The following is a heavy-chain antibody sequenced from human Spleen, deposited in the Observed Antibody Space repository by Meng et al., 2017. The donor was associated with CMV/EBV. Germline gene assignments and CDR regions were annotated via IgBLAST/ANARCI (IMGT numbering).Heavy chain of an antibody. CDR1: GFTFSSYA. CDR3: AKDIYGYHDSSGYYEY. D-gene: IGHD3-22*01. V-gene: IGHV3-30*02. CDR2: IRYDGSNK. Sequence: GGSLRLSCAASGFTFSSYAMHWVRQAPGKGLEWVSFIRYDGSNKYYTDSVKGRFTISRDNSNNTLYLQLNSLRAEDTAVYYCAKDIYGYHDSSGYYEYWGQGTLVTVSS. J-gene: IGHJ4*02.